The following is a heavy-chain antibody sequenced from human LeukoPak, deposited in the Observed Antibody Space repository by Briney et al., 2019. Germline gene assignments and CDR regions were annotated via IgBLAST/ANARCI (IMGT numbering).Heavy chain of an antibody. CDR3: ARGGGYYDFWSGYVMDV. J-gene: IGHJ6*04. D-gene: IGHD3-3*01. Sequence: SETLSLTCTVSGGSISSGGYYWSWIRQPPGKGLEWIGRIYTSGSTNYNPSLKSRVTMSVDTSKNQFSLKLSSVTAADTAVYYCARGGGYYDFWSGYVMDVWGKGTTVTVSS. CDR2: IYTSGST. CDR1: GGSISSGGYY. V-gene: IGHV4-61*02.